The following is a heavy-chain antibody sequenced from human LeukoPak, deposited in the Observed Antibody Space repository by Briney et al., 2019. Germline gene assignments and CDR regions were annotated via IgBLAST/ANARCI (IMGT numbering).Heavy chain of an antibody. CDR2: IYHTGST. CDR1: GYSISNGYY. Sequence: SETLSLTCAVSGYSISNGYYWGWIRQTPGKGLEWIGTIYHTGSTFYNPSLKSRVTISLDTSKNQFSLKLSSVTAADTAVYYCARRKRITMVLDVWGKGTTVTISS. D-gene: IGHD3-10*01. J-gene: IGHJ6*04. CDR3: ARRKRITMVLDV. V-gene: IGHV4-38-2*01.